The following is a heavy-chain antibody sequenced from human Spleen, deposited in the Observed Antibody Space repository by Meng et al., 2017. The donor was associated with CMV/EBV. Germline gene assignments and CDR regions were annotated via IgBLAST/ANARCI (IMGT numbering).Heavy chain of an antibody. CDR3: ARAANYYDSSQMYYFDY. D-gene: IGHD3-10*01. CDR2: ISSGSSYI. J-gene: IGHJ4*02. V-gene: IGHV3-21*01. CDR1: GFSFSSSS. Sequence: GGSLRLSCAASGFSFSSSSVNWVRQAPGKGLEWVSSISSGSSYIYYADSVKGRFTISRDNAKNSLFLQMTRLRAEDTAVYYCARAANYYDSSQMYYFDYWGRGTLVTVSS.